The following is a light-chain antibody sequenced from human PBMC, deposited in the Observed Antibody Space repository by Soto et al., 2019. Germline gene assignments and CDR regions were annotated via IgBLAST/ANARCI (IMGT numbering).Light chain of an antibody. CDR1: TSDVGSDNL. CDR3: YSYAGGTTWV. J-gene: IGLJ3*02. V-gene: IGLV2-23*01. Sequence: QSALTQPASVSGSPGQSITISCTGATSDVGSDNLVSWYQQLPGKGPKLIIYEGTKRPSGAPNRFSGSQSGNTASLTISGLQAEDEADYYCYSYAGGTTWVFGGGTQLTVL. CDR2: EGT.